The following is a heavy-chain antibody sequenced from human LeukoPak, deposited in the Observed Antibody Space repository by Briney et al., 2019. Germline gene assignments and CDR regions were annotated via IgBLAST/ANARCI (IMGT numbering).Heavy chain of an antibody. J-gene: IGHJ3*02. CDR3: AREGTTVTHDDAFDI. CDR1: GGSISSYY. Sequence: SETLSLTCTVSGGSISSYYWSWIRQPPGKGLEWIGYIYYSGSTNYNPSLKSRVTISVGTSKNQFSLKLSSVTAADTAVYYCAREGTTVTHDDAFDIWGRGTMVTVSS. V-gene: IGHV4-59*01. CDR2: IYYSGST. D-gene: IGHD4-17*01.